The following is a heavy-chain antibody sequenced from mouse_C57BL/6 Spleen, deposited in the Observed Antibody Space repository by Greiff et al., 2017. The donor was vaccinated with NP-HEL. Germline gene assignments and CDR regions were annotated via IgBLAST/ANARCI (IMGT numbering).Heavy chain of an antibody. J-gene: IGHJ4*01. CDR1: GYAFSSSW. CDR3: SRWDYDYDDYYAMDY. CDR2: IYPGDGDP. V-gene: IGHV1-82*01. Sequence: LVESGPELVKPGASVKISCKASGYAFSSSWMNWVKQRPGKGLAWIGRIYPGDGDPNYNGKFKGKATLTAEKSSITAYMQLSSLTSDDSAVYVCSRWDYDYDDYYAMDYWGQGTSVTVSS. D-gene: IGHD2-4*01.